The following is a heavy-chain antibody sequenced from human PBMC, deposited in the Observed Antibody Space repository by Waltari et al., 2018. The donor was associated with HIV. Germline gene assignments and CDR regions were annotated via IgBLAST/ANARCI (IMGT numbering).Heavy chain of an antibody. CDR2: IYYSGST. J-gene: IGHJ4*02. D-gene: IGHD2-2*01. Sequence: QLQLQESGPGLVKPSETLSLTCTVSGGSISSSSYYWGWIRQPPGKGLEWIGSIYYSGSTYYNPSLKSRVTISVDTSKNQFSLKLSSVTAADTAVYYCATLRIVVVPAAMYYFDYWGQGTLVTVSS. CDR1: GGSISSSSYY. CDR3: ATLRIVVVPAAMYYFDY. V-gene: IGHV4-39*01.